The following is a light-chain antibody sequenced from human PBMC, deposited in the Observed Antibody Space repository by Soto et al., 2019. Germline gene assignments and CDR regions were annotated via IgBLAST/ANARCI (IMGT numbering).Light chain of an antibody. V-gene: IGLV2-23*02. CDR2: EVN. CDR3: SSYSARTTCYV. Sequence: QSVLTQPASVSGSPGQSITISCTGTSSDVGAYTLVSWYQHHPGKAPKLVISEVNKRPAWVSNRFSGSKSGDTASLTISVLQAEEEADYYCSSYSARTTCYVFGRGTKVTVL. CDR1: SSDVGAYTL. J-gene: IGLJ1*01.